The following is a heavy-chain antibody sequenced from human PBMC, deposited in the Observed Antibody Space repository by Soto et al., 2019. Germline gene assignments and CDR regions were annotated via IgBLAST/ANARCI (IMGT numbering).Heavy chain of an antibody. Sequence: EVQLVESGGGLVQPGGSLRLSCSGSGFTFSRYSLMWFRQAPGKGLAYVSTINSIGDNTWYAGSVKGRFTTSRDNSINTVYLLTSSLRSDDTSVYYCGTFYHFCSGSTEVLGPAPWGQGTLVTVSS. D-gene: IGHD3-3*01. CDR1: GFTFSRYS. CDR2: INSIGDNT. J-gene: IGHJ5*02. V-gene: IGHV3-64D*08. CDR3: GTFYHFCSGSTEVLGPAP.